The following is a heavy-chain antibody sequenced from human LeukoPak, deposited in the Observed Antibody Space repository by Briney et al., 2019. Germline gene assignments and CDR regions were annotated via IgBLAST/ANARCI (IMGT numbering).Heavy chain of an antibody. Sequence: ASVKVSCKASGYTFTGYYMHWVRQAPGQGLEWMGWINPNSGGTNYAQKFQGRVTMTRDTSISPAYMELSRLRSDDTAVYYCATTPYGLGSYRIFWGQGTLVTVSS. CDR1: GYTFTGYY. CDR2: INPNSGGT. CDR3: ATTPYGLGSYRIF. J-gene: IGHJ4*02. V-gene: IGHV1-2*02. D-gene: IGHD3-10*01.